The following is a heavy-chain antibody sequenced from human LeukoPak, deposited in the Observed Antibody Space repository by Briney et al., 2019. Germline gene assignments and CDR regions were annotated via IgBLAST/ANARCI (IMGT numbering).Heavy chain of an antibody. Sequence: GASVKVSCKASGGTFSSYAITWVRQAPGQGLEWMGGIIPIFGTVNYAQKLQGRVTMTTDTSTSTAYMELRSLRSDDTAVYYCARVPFYDILTGCFADYYYMDVWGKGTTVTISS. CDR3: ARVPFYDILTGCFADYYYMDV. J-gene: IGHJ6*03. V-gene: IGHV1-69*05. CDR1: GGTFSSYA. D-gene: IGHD3-9*01. CDR2: IIPIFGTV.